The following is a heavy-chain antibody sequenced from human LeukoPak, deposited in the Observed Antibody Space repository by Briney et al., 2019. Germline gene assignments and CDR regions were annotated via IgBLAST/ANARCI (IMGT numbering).Heavy chain of an antibody. J-gene: IGHJ4*02. CDR2: ISSSSSYI. D-gene: IGHD3-22*01. CDR1: GFTFSSYS. Sequence: AGGSLRLSCAASGFTFSSYSMNWVRQAPGKGLEWVSSISSSSSYIYYADSVKGRFTISRDNAKNSLYLQMNSLRAEDTAVYYCAREVGSGLVSYSDYWGQGTLVTVSS. CDR3: AREVGSGLVSYSDY. V-gene: IGHV3-21*01.